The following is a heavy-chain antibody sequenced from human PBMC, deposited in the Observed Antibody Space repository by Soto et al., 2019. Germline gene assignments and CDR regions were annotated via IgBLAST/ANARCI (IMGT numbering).Heavy chain of an antibody. D-gene: IGHD4-17*01. J-gene: IGHJ6*02. CDR3: ARWRTVTTDYYYGMDV. CDR1: GYTFTSYD. CDR2: MNPNSGNT. V-gene: IGHV1-8*01. Sequence: GASVKVSCKASGYTFTSYDINWVRQATGQGLEWMGWMNPNSGNTGYAQKFQGRVTMTRNTSISTAYMELSSLRSEGTAVYYCARWRTVTTDYYYGMDVWGQGTTVTVSS.